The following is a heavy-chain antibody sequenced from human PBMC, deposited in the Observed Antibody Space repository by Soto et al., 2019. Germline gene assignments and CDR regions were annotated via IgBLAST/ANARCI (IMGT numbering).Heavy chain of an antibody. CDR2: ISWNSGSI. CDR1: GFTFDDYA. D-gene: IGHD2-2*01. V-gene: IGHV3-9*01. CDR3: AKDIRRGIVVPGTFPHAFDI. J-gene: IGHJ3*02. Sequence: GGSLRLSCAASGFTFDDYAMHWVRQAPGKGLEWVSGISWNSGSIGYADSVKGRFTISRDNAKNSLYLQMNSLRAEDTALYYCAKDIRRGIVVPGTFPHAFDIWGQGTMVTVSS.